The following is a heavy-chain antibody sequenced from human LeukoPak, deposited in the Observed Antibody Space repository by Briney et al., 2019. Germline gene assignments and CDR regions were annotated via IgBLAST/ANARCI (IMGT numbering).Heavy chain of an antibody. J-gene: IGHJ3*02. D-gene: IGHD3-3*01. Sequence: GTSVKVSCKASGFTFTSSAVQWVRQARGQRLEWIGWIVVGSGNTNYAQKFQERVTITRDMSTSTAYMELSSLRSEDTAVYYCARGTDFWSGYEPDHDAFDIWGQGTMVTVSS. CDR1: GFTFTSSA. CDR3: ARGTDFWSGYEPDHDAFDI. V-gene: IGHV1-58*01. CDR2: IVVGSGNT.